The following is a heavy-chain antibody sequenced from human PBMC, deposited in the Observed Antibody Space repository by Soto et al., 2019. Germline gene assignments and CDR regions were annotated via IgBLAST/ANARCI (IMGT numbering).Heavy chain of an antibody. J-gene: IGHJ6*02. CDR2: ISHDEINR. D-gene: IGHD6-19*01. V-gene: IGHV3-30*18. CDR3: TKEGQERLGFYGMDV. CDR1: GFTFGNYG. Sequence: GGSLTLSCAASGFTFGNYGMHWVRQAPGKGLEWVAFISHDEINRYYAGSVRGRFTVSRDNSKNALFLQMNNVRGEDTAVYYCTKEGQERLGFYGMDVWGQGTTVTVSS.